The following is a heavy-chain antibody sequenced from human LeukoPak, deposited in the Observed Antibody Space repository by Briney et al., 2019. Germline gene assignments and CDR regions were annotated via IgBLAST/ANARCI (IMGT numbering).Heavy chain of an antibody. CDR3: ARSRGYSYGPNFDFDY. J-gene: IGHJ4*02. D-gene: IGHD5-18*01. Sequence: TSETLSLTCTVSGGSISSYYWSWIRQPPGKGLEWIGYIYYSGSTNYNPSLKSRVTIPVDTSKNQFSLKLSSVTAADTAVYYCARSRGYSYGPNFDFDYWGQGTLVTVSS. CDR1: GGSISSYY. CDR2: IYYSGST. V-gene: IGHV4-59*01.